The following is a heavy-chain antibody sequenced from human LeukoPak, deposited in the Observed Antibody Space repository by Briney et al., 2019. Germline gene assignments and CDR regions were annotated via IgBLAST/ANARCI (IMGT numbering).Heavy chain of an antibody. V-gene: IGHV3-23*01. J-gene: IGHJ5*02. Sequence: GGSLRLSCAASGFTFSSYALSWVRQAPGKGLEWVSIISGTGGSTYYADSVKGRFTISRDSSKNMLYLQMNTLRAEDTAIYYCAKDGIDSGDPNGFDPWGQGTLVTVSS. D-gene: IGHD3-10*01. CDR3: AKDGIDSGDPNGFDP. CDR2: ISGTGGST. CDR1: GFTFSSYA.